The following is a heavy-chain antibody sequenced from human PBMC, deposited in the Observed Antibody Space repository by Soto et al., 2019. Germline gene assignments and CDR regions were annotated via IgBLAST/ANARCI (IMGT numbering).Heavy chain of an antibody. Sequence: ASVKVSCKASGGTFSSYAISWVRQAPGQGLEWMGGIIPILGIANYAQKFQGRVTITADKSTSTAYMELSSLRSEDTAVYYGASPGGAGQLVSNWFDPWGQGTLVTVSS. CDR1: GGTFSSYA. CDR3: ASPGGAGQLVSNWFDP. V-gene: IGHV1-69*10. CDR2: IIPILGIA. J-gene: IGHJ5*02. D-gene: IGHD6-13*01.